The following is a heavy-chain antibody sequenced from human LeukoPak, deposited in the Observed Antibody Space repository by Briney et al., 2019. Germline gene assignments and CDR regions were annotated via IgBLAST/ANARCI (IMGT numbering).Heavy chain of an antibody. Sequence: PSETLSLTCAVYGGSFSGYYWSWIRQPPGKGLEWIGEINHSGSTNYNPSLKSRVTISVDTSKNQFSLKLSSVTAADTAVYYCARGKGGYYYLWPTRFDYWGQGTLVTVSS. CDR1: GGSFSGYY. V-gene: IGHV4-34*01. D-gene: IGHD3-22*01. CDR3: ARGKGGYYYLWPTRFDY. CDR2: INHSGST. J-gene: IGHJ4*02.